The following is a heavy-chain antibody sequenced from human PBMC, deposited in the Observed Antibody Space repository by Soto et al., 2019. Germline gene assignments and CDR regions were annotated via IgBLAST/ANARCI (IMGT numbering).Heavy chain of an antibody. J-gene: IGHJ6*03. Sequence: SVRVSSKAPGGTFSSYTTTWVRQAPGQGLERKGRIIPILGIANYAQKFQGRGTITADKSTSTAYMELSSLRSEDTAVYYCARDRQVVPAAISYAIYYYYMDVWGKGTTVTVSS. CDR2: IIPILGIA. V-gene: IGHV1-69*04. CDR3: ARDRQVVPAAISYAIYYYYMDV. D-gene: IGHD2-2*01. CDR1: GGTFSSYT.